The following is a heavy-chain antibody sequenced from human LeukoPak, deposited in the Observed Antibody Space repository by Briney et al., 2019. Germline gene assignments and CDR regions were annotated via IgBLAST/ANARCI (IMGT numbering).Heavy chain of an antibody. J-gene: IGHJ4*02. Sequence: GGSLRLSCTVSGITVSSNFMSWVRQAPGKGLEWVTAISGSGGSTYYADSVKGRFTISRDNSKNTLYLQMNSLRAEDTAVYYCAKDKDSSGFGKKFDYWGQGTLVTVSS. D-gene: IGHD6-19*01. CDR1: GITVSSNF. CDR3: AKDKDSSGFGKKFDY. CDR2: ISGSGGST. V-gene: IGHV3-23*01.